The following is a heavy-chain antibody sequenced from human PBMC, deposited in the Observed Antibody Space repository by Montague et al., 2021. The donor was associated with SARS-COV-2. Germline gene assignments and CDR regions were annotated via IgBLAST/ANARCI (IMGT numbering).Heavy chain of an antibody. Sequence: SETLSLTCTVSGGSVSSYYWSWIRQSPGKGLQWLGYIYYSGSTDYNPSLKSRVTMSVDTSKNQLSLRPNSVTTADTAVYFCAGAGGFYDYWSGYSSSAGFFDPWGQGILVTVPS. J-gene: IGHJ5*02. D-gene: IGHD3-3*01. CDR3: AGAGGFYDYWSGYSSSAGFFDP. CDR2: IYYSGST. CDR1: GGSVSSYY. V-gene: IGHV4-59*02.